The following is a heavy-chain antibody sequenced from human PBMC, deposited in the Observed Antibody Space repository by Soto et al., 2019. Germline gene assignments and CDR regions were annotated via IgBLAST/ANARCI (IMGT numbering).Heavy chain of an antibody. V-gene: IGHV3-23*01. CDR1: GFTFSVYA. CDR2: ISGSGDST. CDR3: AKALYGEFTY. D-gene: IGHD3-10*01. Sequence: EVRLLESGGGLVQPGGSLRLSCAASGFTFSVYAMSWVRQAPGKGLEWVSGISGSGDSTHYADSVKGRFTVSRDNSKSMLYLQTNSLRAEDTAICYCAKALYGEFTYWGQGTLVTVSS. J-gene: IGHJ4*02.